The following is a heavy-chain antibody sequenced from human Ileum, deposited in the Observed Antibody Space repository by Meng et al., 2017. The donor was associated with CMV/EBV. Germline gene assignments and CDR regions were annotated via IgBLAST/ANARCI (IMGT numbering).Heavy chain of an antibody. CDR3: ARAPRTISYYYYGMDV. Sequence: ASVKVSCKASGYTFTSYGISWVRQAPGQGLEWMGWISAYNGNTNYAQKLQGRVIMTTDTSTSTANMELRSLRSDDTAVYYCARAPRTISYYYYGMDVWGQETTVTVSS. D-gene: IGHD5-24*01. V-gene: IGHV1-18*01. CDR2: ISAYNGNT. CDR1: GYTFTSYG. J-gene: IGHJ6*02.